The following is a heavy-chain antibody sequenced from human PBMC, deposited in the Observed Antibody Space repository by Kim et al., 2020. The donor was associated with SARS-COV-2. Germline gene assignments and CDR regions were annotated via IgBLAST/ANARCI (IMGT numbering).Heavy chain of an antibody. V-gene: IGHV1-18*01. Sequence: ASVKVSCKASGYTFTSYGISWVRQAPGQGLEWMGGISAYNGNTNYAQKLQGRVTMTTDTSTSKAYMELRSLRSDDTAVYYCARSDLWGSTPWFDPWGQGTLVTVSS. D-gene: IGHD3-16*01. CDR3: ARSDLWGSTPWFDP. CDR1: GYTFTSYG. J-gene: IGHJ5*02. CDR2: ISAYNGNT.